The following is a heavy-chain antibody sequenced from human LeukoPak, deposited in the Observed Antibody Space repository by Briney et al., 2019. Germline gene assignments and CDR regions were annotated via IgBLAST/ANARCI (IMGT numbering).Heavy chain of an antibody. CDR3: ARATGRYSPFFDY. V-gene: IGHV4-39*07. CDR1: GDSVSSSHYY. Sequence: SETLSLTCTISGDSVSSSHYYWGWIRQPPGKGLEWIGSIYYSGRTYSNPSLKSRVTISVDTSKNQFSLKLSSVTAADTAVYYCARATGRYSPFFDYWGQGILVTVSS. D-gene: IGHD1-26*01. CDR2: IYYSGRT. J-gene: IGHJ4*02.